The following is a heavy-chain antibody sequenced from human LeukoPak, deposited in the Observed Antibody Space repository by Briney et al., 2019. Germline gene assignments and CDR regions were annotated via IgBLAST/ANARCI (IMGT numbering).Heavy chain of an antibody. D-gene: IGHD3-22*01. Sequence: GGSLKLSCEASGFTFSTYWMSWVHQAPGKGLEWVANIKEDGSEKYYVDSVKGRFTISRDNAKNSLYLQMNSLRAEDTAVYYCASGYYSRRFDYWGQGTLVTVSS. V-gene: IGHV3-7*01. CDR2: IKEDGSEK. J-gene: IGHJ4*02. CDR3: ASGYYSRRFDY. CDR1: GFTFSTYW.